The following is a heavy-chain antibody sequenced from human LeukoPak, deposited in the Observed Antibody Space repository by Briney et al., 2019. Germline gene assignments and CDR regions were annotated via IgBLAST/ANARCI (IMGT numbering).Heavy chain of an antibody. CDR1: GYTFTDYF. Sequence: ASVKVSCKASGYTFTDYFMHWVRQAPGQGLEWMGWISPEGDDTHYAQRFQGRVTMTRNTSISTAYMELTRLRSDDTAFYYCAKNYGHNSKYFDFWGQGTLVTVSS. CDR2: ISPEGDDT. CDR3: AKNYGHNSKYFDF. V-gene: IGHV1-2*02. D-gene: IGHD4-17*01. J-gene: IGHJ4*02.